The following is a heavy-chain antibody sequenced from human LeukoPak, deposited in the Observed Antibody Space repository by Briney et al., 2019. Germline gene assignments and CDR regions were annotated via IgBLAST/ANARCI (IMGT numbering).Heavy chain of an antibody. Sequence: PSETLSLTCTVSGGSISSYYWSWIRQPPGKGLEWIGYIYYSGSTNYNPSLKSRVTISVDTSKNQFSLKLSSVTAADTAVYYCARDLQLESWFDPWGQGTLVTVSS. J-gene: IGHJ5*02. CDR3: ARDLQLESWFDP. V-gene: IGHV4-59*01. CDR2: IYYSGST. CDR1: GGSISSYY. D-gene: IGHD1-1*01.